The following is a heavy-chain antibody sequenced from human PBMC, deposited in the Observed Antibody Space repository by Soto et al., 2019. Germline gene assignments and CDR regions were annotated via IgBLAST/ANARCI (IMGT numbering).Heavy chain of an antibody. V-gene: IGHV3-21*01. CDR3: ARPYCSGGSCYGPGAFDI. Sequence: GVSLRLSFAASVFTFSSYRMNWVRQAPGKGLEWVSSISSSSSYIYYADSVKGRFTISRDNAKNSLYLQMNSLRAEDTAVYYCARPYCSGGSCYGPGAFDIWGQGTMVTVS. J-gene: IGHJ3*02. CDR1: VFTFSSYR. CDR2: ISSSSSYI. D-gene: IGHD2-15*01.